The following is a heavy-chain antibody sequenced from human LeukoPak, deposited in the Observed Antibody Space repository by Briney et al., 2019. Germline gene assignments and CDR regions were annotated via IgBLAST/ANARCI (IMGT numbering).Heavy chain of an antibody. D-gene: IGHD3-10*01. CDR2: INHSGST. V-gene: IGHV4-34*01. CDR3: ARERRYYGSGSGGSPPDY. CDR1: GGSFSGYY. Sequence: SETLSLTCAVSGGSFSGYYWSWIRQPPGKGLEWIGEINHSGSTNYNPSLKSRVTISVDTSKNQFSLKLSSVTAADTAVYYCARERRYYGSGSGGSPPDYWGQGTLVTVSS. J-gene: IGHJ4*02.